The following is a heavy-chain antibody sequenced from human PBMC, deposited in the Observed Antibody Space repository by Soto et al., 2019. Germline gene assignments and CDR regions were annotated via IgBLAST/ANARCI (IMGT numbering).Heavy chain of an antibody. J-gene: IGHJ6*02. CDR1: GGSFSGYY. D-gene: IGHD5-12*01. Sequence: PSETLSLTCAVYGGSFSGYYWSWIRQPPGKGLEWIGEINHSGSTNYNPSLKSRVTISVDTSKNQFSLKLSSVTAADTAVYYCARDRTVVVATKYYYYYYGMDVWGQGTTVTVSS. CDR3: ARDRTVVVATKYYYYYYGMDV. V-gene: IGHV4-34*01. CDR2: INHSGST.